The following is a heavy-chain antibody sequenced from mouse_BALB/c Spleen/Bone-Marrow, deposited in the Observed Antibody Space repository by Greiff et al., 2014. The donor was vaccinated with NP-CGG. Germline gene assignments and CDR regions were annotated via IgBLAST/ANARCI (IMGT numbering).Heavy chain of an antibody. CDR3: ARSMIGNYFDC. J-gene: IGHJ2*01. D-gene: IGHD2-4*01. V-gene: IGHV1-14*01. CDR1: GYTFTSYV. CDR2: INPYNDGT. Sequence: VQLQQPGPELVKPGASVKMSRKASGYTFTSYVMHWVKQKSGQGLEWIGYINPYNDGTKYNEKFKGKATLTSDKSSSTAYMELSSLTSEDSAVYYCARSMIGNYFDCWGQGTTLTVSS.